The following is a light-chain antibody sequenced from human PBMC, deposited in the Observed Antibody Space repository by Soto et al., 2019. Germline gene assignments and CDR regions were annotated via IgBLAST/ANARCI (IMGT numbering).Light chain of an antibody. CDR2: DAF. J-gene: IGKJ2*01. V-gene: IGKV3-11*01. CDR3: QQRSNWPLYT. CDR1: QSVSNY. Sequence: EIVLTQSPVTLSLFPGARATLSCRASQSVSNYLAWYQQKPGQAPRLLIYDAFKRATGIPDRFSGSGSGTDFTLTISSLEPEDFAVYFCQQRSNWPLYTFGQGPSWRSN.